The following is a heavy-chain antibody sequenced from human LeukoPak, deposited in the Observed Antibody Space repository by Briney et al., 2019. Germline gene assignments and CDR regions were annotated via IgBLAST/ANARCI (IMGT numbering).Heavy chain of an antibody. CDR1: GFTFRKYW. D-gene: IGHD2-2*01. CDR3: VRHHKYCSSTSCYKVGDPTDAFAI. V-gene: IGHV3-74*01. Sequence: PGGSLRLSCAASGFTFRKYWLHWVRQAPGKGLVWVSRINPDDESTSYADSVKGRFTISRDNAKSTLYLQMNSLRAEDTAVYYCVRHHKYCSSTSCYKVGDPTDAFAIWGLGTMVIVSS. CDR2: INPDDEST. J-gene: IGHJ3*02.